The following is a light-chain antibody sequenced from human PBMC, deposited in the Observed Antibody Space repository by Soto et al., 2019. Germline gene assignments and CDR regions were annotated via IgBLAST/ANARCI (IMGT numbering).Light chain of an antibody. CDR3: QQYKSYSYT. CDR2: DAS. J-gene: IGKJ2*01. CDR1: QRISNW. V-gene: IGKV1-5*01. Sequence: DIPMTQSPSILSASVGDRVTITCRASQRISNWLAWYQQKPGRAPKVLIYDASSLQSGVPSRFSGSGSGTEFTLTISSLQPDDIATYYCQQYKSYSYTFGQGTNLEI.